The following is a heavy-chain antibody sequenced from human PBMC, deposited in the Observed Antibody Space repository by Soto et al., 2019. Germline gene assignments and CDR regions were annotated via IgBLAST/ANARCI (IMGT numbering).Heavy chain of an antibody. Sequence: QVQLQQWGAGLLKPSETLSLTCAVYGGSFSGYYWSWIRQPPGKGLEWIGEINHSGSTNYNPSLKSRVTISVDTSKNQFSLKLSSVTAADTAVYYCEGEGAVAGTNYYYGMDVWGQGTTVTVSS. V-gene: IGHV4-34*01. CDR3: EGEGAVAGTNYYYGMDV. D-gene: IGHD6-19*01. CDR1: GGSFSGYY. CDR2: INHSGST. J-gene: IGHJ6*02.